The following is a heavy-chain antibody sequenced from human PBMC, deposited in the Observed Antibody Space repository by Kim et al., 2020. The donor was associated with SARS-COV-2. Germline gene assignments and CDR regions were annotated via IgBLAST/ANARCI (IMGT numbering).Heavy chain of an antibody. Sequence: ASVKVSCKASGYTFTAYTIFWVRQAPGQGLEWMGSINGGDGNTRFSQNFRGRVTISRDTSASTAFMELSSLTLEDTAMYYCVRGGVGSHWDPWGQGTL. D-gene: IGHD1-26*01. CDR2: INGGDGNT. CDR3: VRGGVGSHWDP. V-gene: IGHV1-3*01. CDR1: GYTFTAYT. J-gene: IGHJ5*02.